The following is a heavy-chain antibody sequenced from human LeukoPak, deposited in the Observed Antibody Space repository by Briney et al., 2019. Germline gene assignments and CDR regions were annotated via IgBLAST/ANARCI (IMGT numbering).Heavy chain of an antibody. Sequence: GGSLRLSCAASGFTFSSYGMHWVRQAPGKGLEWVAVISYDGSNKYYADSVKGRFTISRDNSKNTLYLQMNSLRAEDTAVYYCAKDDSALRYFDWLANYFDYWGQRTLVAVSS. V-gene: IGHV3-30*18. CDR1: GFTFSSYG. D-gene: IGHD3-9*01. J-gene: IGHJ4*02. CDR2: ISYDGSNK. CDR3: AKDDSALRYFDWLANYFDY.